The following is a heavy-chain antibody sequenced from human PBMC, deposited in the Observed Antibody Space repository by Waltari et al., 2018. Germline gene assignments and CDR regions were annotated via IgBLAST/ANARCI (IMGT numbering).Heavy chain of an antibody. CDR1: GFTFSSYG. Sequence: QVQLVESGGGVVQPGRSLRLSCAASGFTFSSYGMHWVRQAPGKGLEWLAVRSYDGRNKYYADSVNGRFTISRDNSKNTLYLQMNSLRAEDTAVYYCAKGGRYFDPFDYWGQGTLVTVSS. CDR3: AKGGRYFDPFDY. J-gene: IGHJ4*02. V-gene: IGHV3-30*18. CDR2: RSYDGRNK. D-gene: IGHD3-9*01.